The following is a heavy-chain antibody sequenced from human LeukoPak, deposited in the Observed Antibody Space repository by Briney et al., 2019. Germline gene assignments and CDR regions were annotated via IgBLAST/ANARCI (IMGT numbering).Heavy chain of an antibody. J-gene: IGHJ4*02. D-gene: IGHD3-10*01. Sequence: PSETLSLTCAVSGGPISSYYWSWIRQTPETSLDCIGNIDSSGHAYPNPSLKSRITISVDTYNNQFSLKLSSVTAADTAVYYCARDSIGYYGSGNFEYWGQGTLVTVSS. CDR3: ARDSIGYYGSGNFEY. V-gene: IGHV4-59*06. CDR1: GGPISSYY. CDR2: IDSSGHA.